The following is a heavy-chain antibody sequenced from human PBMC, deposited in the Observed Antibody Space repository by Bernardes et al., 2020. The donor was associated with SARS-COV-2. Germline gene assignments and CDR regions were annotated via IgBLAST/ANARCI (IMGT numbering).Heavy chain of an antibody. CDR1: GFTFSSYI. J-gene: IGHJ6*02. CDR2: ISSSSNT. CDR3: ARNPSYGDV. V-gene: IGHV3-21*01. D-gene: IGHD2-21*01. Sequence: GESLRLSCAGSGFTFSSYIMNWVRQAPGKGLEWVSSISSSSNTYYADSVKGRFTISRDNAKNSLYLQMNSLRVEDTAVYYCARNPSYGDVWAQGTTVTVSS.